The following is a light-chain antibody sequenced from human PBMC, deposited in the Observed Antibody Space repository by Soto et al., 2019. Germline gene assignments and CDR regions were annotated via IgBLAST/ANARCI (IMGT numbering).Light chain of an antibody. CDR2: TNN. CDR1: NSNIGAGYD. J-gene: IGLJ1*01. CDR3: QSYDSSLSVSYV. Sequence: QSVLTQPPSVSVAPGQRVTISCTGSNSNIGAGYDVHWYLQLPGTAPKLLVYTNNNRPSGVPDRFSGSKSGTSASLAITGLQAEDEADYYCQSYDSSLSVSYVFGTGTKVTVL. V-gene: IGLV1-40*01.